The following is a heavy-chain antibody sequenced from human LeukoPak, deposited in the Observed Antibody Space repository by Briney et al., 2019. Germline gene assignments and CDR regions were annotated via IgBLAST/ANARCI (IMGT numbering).Heavy chain of an antibody. CDR2: INSDGSST. V-gene: IGHV3-74*01. J-gene: IGHJ6*02. CDR1: GFTFDDYS. CDR3: ARDRRYSYALGYYYYGMDV. Sequence: GGSLRLSCAASGFTFDDYSMHWVRLAAGKGLVLVSRINSDGSSTSYADSVKGRFTISRDNAKNTLYLQMNSLRAEDTAVYYCARDRRYSYALGYYYYGMDVWGQGTTVTVSS. D-gene: IGHD5-18*01.